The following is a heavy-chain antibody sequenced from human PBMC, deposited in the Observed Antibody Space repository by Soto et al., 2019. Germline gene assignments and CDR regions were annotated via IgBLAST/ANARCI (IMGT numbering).Heavy chain of an antibody. CDR1: GGSISSYY. V-gene: IGHV4-59*08. D-gene: IGHD1-1*01. J-gene: IGHJ4*02. Sequence: SETLSLTCTVSGGSISSYYWSWIRQPPGKGLEWIGYIYYSGSTNYNPSLKSRVTISVDTSKNQFSLKLSSVTAADTAVYYCARHVWKGYFDYWGQGTLVTVSS. CDR2: IYYSGST. CDR3: ARHVWKGYFDY.